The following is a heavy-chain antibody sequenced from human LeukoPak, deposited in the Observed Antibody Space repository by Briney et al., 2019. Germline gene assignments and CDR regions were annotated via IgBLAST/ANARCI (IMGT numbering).Heavy chain of an antibody. D-gene: IGHD3-16*02. CDR3: ARGSSYYDYVWGSYRRIHFDY. V-gene: IGHV4-4*07. J-gene: IGHJ4*02. Sequence: SETLSLTCSVSGGSISGYYWCWTRQPAGKGLEWIGRIYNSENANYNPSLRSRVSMSVDTSKNQFSLKLSSVTAADTAVYYCARGSSYYDYVWGSYRRIHFDYWGQGTLVTVSS. CDR2: IYNSENA. CDR1: GGSISGYY.